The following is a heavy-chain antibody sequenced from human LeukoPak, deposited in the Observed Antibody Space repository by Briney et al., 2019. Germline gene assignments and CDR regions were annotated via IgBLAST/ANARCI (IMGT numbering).Heavy chain of an antibody. CDR1: GFSFSGYS. CDR2: INPSSSSV. Sequence: PGGSLRLSCAASGFSFSGYSMNWVRQTPGKGLEWVSFINPSSSSVNYADSVKGRFTISRDNAKNSLYLQMSSLRAEDTAVYHCATGGAARPGYWGQGTLVTVSS. CDR3: ATGGAARPGY. J-gene: IGHJ4*02. D-gene: IGHD6-6*01. V-gene: IGHV3-48*04.